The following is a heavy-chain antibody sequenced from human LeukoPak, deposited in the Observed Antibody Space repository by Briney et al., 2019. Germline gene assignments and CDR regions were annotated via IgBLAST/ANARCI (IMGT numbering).Heavy chain of an antibody. CDR3: VKYGGDLGVAFDC. V-gene: IGHV3-7*01. CDR2: IKQDGSEK. J-gene: IGHJ4*02. D-gene: IGHD2-21*01. Sequence: QAGGSLRLSCAAPGFTFSSYWMSWVRQAPGKGLEWVANIKQDGSEKYYVDSVKGRFTISRDNAKNSLYLQMNSLRAEDTAVYYCVKYGGDLGVAFDCWGQGTLVTVSS. CDR1: GFTFSSYW.